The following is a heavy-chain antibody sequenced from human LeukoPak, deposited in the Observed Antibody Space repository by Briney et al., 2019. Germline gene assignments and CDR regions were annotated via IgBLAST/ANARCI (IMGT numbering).Heavy chain of an antibody. V-gene: IGHV3-23*01. J-gene: IGHJ4*02. D-gene: IGHD6-19*01. CDR3: AKRVSGWYLIDY. CDR1: GFTFSGYA. Sequence: TGGFLRLSCAASGFTFSGYAMSWVRQAPGKGLEWVSAITGNGVGTYYADSVKGRLTISRDNSKNTLYLQMNSLRADDTAVYYCAKRVSGWYLIDYWGQGTLVTVSS. CDR2: ITGNGVGT.